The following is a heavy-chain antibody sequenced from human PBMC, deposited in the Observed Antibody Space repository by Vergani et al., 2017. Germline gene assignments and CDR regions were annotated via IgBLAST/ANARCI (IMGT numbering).Heavy chain of an antibody. V-gene: IGHV3-73*02. CDR3: TRLRGMNWDYASAFDI. CDR1: GFTFSGSA. CDR2: IRSKANSYAT. J-gene: IGHJ3*02. D-gene: IGHD1-7*01. Sequence: EVQLVESGGGLVQPGGSLKLSCAASGFTFSGSAMHWVRQASGKGLEWVGRIRSKANSYATAYAASVKGRFTISRDDSKNTAYQQMNSLKTEDTAVYYCTRLRGMNWDYASAFDIWGQGTMVTVSS.